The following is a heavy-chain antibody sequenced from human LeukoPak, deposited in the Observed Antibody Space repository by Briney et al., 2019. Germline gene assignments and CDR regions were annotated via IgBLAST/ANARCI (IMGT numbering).Heavy chain of an antibody. D-gene: IGHD2-2*01. CDR1: GYTFTSYG. Sequence: ASVKVSCKASGYTFTSYGISWVRQAPGQGLEWMGWISAYTGNTNYAQKLPGRVTMITDTYTSTAYMELRSLRSDDTAVYYCAGAERRLYCSSTSCYEGVYDYWGQGTLVTVSS. V-gene: IGHV1-18*01. J-gene: IGHJ4*02. CDR2: ISAYTGNT. CDR3: AGAERRLYCSSTSCYEGVYDY.